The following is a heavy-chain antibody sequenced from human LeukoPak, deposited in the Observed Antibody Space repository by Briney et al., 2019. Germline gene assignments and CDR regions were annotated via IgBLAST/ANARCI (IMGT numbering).Heavy chain of an antibody. CDR3: ASTPMVRGAPGYFDY. D-gene: IGHD3-10*01. Sequence: GRSLRLSCAASGFTFSSYAMHWVRQAPGKGLEWVAVISYDGSNKYYADSVKGRFTISRDNSKNTLYLQMNSLRAEDTAVYYCASTPMVRGAPGYFDYWGQGTLVTVSS. V-gene: IGHV3-30-3*01. CDR2: ISYDGSNK. J-gene: IGHJ4*02. CDR1: GFTFSSYA.